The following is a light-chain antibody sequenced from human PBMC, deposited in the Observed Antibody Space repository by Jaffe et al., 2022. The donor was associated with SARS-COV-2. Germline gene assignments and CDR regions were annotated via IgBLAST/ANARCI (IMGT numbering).Light chain of an antibody. J-gene: IGKJ2*01. CDR1: QSISSN. V-gene: IGKV3-15*01. CDR3: QQYSHWPFP. Sequence: ERVMTQSPATLSVSPGERATLSCRASQSISSNLAWYQHKPGQAPRLLIYAASTRATGIPARFTGSGSGTEFTLTISSLQSEDFAVYFCQQYSHWPFPFGQGTKLEIK. CDR2: AAS.